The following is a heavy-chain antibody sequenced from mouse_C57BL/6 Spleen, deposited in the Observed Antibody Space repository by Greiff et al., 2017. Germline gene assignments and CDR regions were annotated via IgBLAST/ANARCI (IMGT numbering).Heavy chain of an antibody. CDR2: INYDGSST. CDR3: ARDIRDGPYGDYAMDY. J-gene: IGHJ4*01. Sequence: EVQLVESEGGLVQPGSSMKLSCTASGFTFSDYYMAWVRQVPEKGLEWVANINYDGSSTYYLDSLKSRFIISRDNAKNILYLQMSSLKSEDTATYYCARDIRDGPYGDYAMDYWGQGTSVTVSS. D-gene: IGHD1-1*01. V-gene: IGHV5-16*01. CDR1: GFTFSDYY.